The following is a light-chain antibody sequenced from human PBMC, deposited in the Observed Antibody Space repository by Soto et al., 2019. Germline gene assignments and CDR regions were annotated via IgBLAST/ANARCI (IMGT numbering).Light chain of an antibody. J-gene: IGKJ3*01. CDR1: QTINDNF. Sequence: DIVLTQSPATLSLSPGERATLSCRASQTINDNFLACHQKKACQSPRLLFSAASITTPGIPGRISGSGSETGFTLTISRRELEDFAFDYCQQYGYSPEFSFGPGTKVDIK. V-gene: IGKV3-20*01. CDR2: AAS. CDR3: QQYGYSPEFS.